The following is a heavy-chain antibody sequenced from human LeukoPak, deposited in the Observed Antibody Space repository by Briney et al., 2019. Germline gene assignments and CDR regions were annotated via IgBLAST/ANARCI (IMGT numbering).Heavy chain of an antibody. V-gene: IGHV1-69*13. CDR3: ARDRGWGQLGRVFPFDI. CDR2: IIPIFGTA. J-gene: IGHJ3*02. CDR1: GGTFSSYA. Sequence: SVKVSCKASGGTFSSYAISWVRQAPGQGLEWMGGIIPIFGTANYAQKFQGRVTITADESTSTAYMELSSLRSEDTAVYYCARDRGWGQLGRVFPFDIWGQGTMVTVSS. D-gene: IGHD6-6*01.